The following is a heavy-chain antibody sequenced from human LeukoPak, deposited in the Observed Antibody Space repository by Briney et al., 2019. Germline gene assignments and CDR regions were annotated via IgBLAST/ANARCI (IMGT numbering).Heavy chain of an antibody. J-gene: IGHJ3*02. CDR2: ISAYNGNT. V-gene: IGHV1-18*01. CDR3: ARVGYDSSDALDI. D-gene: IGHD3-22*01. CDR1: GYTFTSYG. Sequence: ASVKVSCKASGYTFTSYGISWVRQAPGQGLEWMGWISAYNGNTNYAQKLQGRVTMTTDTSTSTAYVELRSLRSDDTAVYYCARVGYDSSDALDIWGQGTMVTVSS.